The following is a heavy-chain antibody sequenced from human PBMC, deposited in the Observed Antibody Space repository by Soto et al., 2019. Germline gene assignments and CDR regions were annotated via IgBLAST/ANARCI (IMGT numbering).Heavy chain of an antibody. J-gene: IGHJ6*02. CDR3: ARTSAAGKYYYGMDV. CDR2: IYPGDSDT. D-gene: IGHD6-13*01. Sequence: ESLKISCKGSGYSFTSYWIGWVRQMPGKGLEWMGIIYPGDSDTRYSPSFQGQVTISADKSISTAYLQWSSLKASDTAMYYCARTSAAGKYYYGMDVWGQGPTVTVSS. V-gene: IGHV5-51*01. CDR1: GYSFTSYW.